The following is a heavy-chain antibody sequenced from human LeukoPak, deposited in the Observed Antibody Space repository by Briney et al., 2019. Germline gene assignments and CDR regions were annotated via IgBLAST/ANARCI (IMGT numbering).Heavy chain of an antibody. Sequence: ASVKVSCKASGYTFTSYDINWVRQATGQGLEWMGWMNPNCGNTGYAQKFQGRVTMTRNTSISTAYMELSSLRSEDTAVYYCANFRGAIPDYYYYGMDVWGQGTTVTVSS. CDR3: ANFRGAIPDYYYYGMDV. V-gene: IGHV1-8*01. CDR2: MNPNCGNT. CDR1: GYTFTSYD. D-gene: IGHD4/OR15-4a*01. J-gene: IGHJ6*02.